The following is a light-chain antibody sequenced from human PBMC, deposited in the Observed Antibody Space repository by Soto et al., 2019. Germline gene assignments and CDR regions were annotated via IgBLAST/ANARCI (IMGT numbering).Light chain of an antibody. Sequence: DVVMTQSPLSLPVTLGQPASISCRSSQSLVYSDGNTYLNWFQQRPGQSPRRLIYEVSNRDSGVPDRLSGSGSGTDFTLKISRVEAEDVGVYYCMQGTHWPPHFGQGTRLEIK. CDR3: MQGTHWPPH. CDR2: EVS. CDR1: QSLVYSDGNTY. V-gene: IGKV2-30*01. J-gene: IGKJ5*01.